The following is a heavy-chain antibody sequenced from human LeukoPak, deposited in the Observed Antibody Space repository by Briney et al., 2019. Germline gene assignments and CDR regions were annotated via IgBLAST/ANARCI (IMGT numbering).Heavy chain of an antibody. V-gene: IGHV5-51*01. Sequence: GESLKISCKGSGYSFTTYWIGWVRPMPGKGMEWMGIIYPGDSDTRYSPSFQGQVTISADKSISTAYLQWSSLKASDTAVYYCGRARVSDEFDYWGQGTLVTVSS. CDR3: GRARVSDEFDY. D-gene: IGHD3-3*01. J-gene: IGHJ4*02. CDR2: IYPGDSDT. CDR1: GYSFTTYW.